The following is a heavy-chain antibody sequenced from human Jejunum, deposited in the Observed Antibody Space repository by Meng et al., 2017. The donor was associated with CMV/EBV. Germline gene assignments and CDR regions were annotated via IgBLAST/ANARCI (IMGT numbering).Heavy chain of an antibody. V-gene: IGHV3-33*06. CDR3: AKDKRTYSYSYGMDV. J-gene: IGHJ6*02. CDR2: IWYDGATK. CDR1: GFTFSTYG. D-gene: IGHD1-1*01. Sequence: GFTFSTYGMHWVRQAPGKGLEWVAVIWYDGATKYYGDSVEGRLTISRDDSKNTLYLQMNSLRAEDTAVYYCAKDKRTYSYSYGMDVWGQGTTVTVSS.